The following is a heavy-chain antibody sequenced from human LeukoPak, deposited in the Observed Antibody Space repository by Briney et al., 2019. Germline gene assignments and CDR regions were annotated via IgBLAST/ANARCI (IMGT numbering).Heavy chain of an antibody. Sequence: PSETLSLTCAVYGGSFSGYYWSWIRQPPGKGLEWIGEINHSGSTNYNPSLKSRVTISVDTSKNQFSLKLGSVTAADTAVYYCARGPHGSGSSRPFDYWGQGTLVTVSS. CDR2: INHSGST. D-gene: IGHD3-10*01. CDR3: ARGPHGSGSSRPFDY. J-gene: IGHJ4*02. V-gene: IGHV4-34*01. CDR1: GGSFSGYY.